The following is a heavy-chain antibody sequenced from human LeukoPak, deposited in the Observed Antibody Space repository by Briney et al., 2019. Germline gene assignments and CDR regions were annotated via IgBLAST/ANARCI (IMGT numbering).Heavy chain of an antibody. CDR1: GFSFSSYS. D-gene: IGHD6-13*01. CDR2: ISSSSSYI. CDR3: ARVWSPPYTSSWPYYFDY. J-gene: IGHJ4*02. V-gene: IGHV3-21*01. Sequence: GGSLRLSCAASGFSFSSYSMNWVRQAPGKGLEWVSSISSSSSYIYYVDSVKGRSTISRDNAKNSLYLQMNSLRAEDTAVYYCARVWSPPYTSSWPYYFDYWGQGTLVTVSS.